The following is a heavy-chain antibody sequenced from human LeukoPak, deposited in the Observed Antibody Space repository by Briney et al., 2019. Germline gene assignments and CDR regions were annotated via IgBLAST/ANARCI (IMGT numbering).Heavy chain of an antibody. CDR1: GFTFSDYY. J-gene: IGHJ4*01. CDR2: ISSSGSTI. V-gene: IGHV3-11*01. Sequence: PGGSLRLSCAASGFTFSDYYMSWIRQAPGKGLEWVSYISSSGSTIYYADSVKGRFTISRDNAKNSLYLQMNSLRAEDTAVYYCARDLSSSWYPETMDYWGQGTLVTVSS. D-gene: IGHD6-13*01. CDR3: ARDLSSSWYPETMDY.